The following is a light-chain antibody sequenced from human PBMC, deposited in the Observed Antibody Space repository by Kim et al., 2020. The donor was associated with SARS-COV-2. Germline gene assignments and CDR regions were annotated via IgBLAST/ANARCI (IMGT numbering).Light chain of an antibody. CDR1: QSVSSN. Sequence: EIVMTQSPATLSVSPGERATLSCRASQSVSSNLAWYQQKPGQAPRLLIYGASTRATGIPARFSGSGSGTEFTLTISSLQSEDFAVYYCQQYNNWTPDTIGQGTRLEIK. CDR2: GAS. J-gene: IGKJ5*01. V-gene: IGKV3-15*01. CDR3: QQYNNWTPDT.